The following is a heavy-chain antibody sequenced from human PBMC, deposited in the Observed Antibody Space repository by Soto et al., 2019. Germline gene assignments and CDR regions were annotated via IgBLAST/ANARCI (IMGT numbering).Heavy chain of an antibody. V-gene: IGHV1-3*01. CDR2: INAGNGNT. J-gene: IGHJ4*02. D-gene: IGHD3-3*01. CDR1: GYTFTSYA. CDR3: ARVSGYYAPDY. Sequence: QVQLVQSGAEVKKPGASVKVSCKASGYTFTSYAMHWVRQAPGQRLEWMGWINAGNGNTKYSQKFQGRVTITRDTSASTAYMELSSLRSEDTAVYYCARVSGYYAPDYWGQGTLVPVSS.